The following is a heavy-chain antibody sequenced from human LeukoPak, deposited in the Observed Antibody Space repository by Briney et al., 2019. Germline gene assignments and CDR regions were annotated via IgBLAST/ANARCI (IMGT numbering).Heavy chain of an antibody. CDR2: IYYSGST. CDR3: ARHKDYYYSYMDV. V-gene: IGHV4-30-2*03. J-gene: IGHJ6*03. Sequence: SETLSLTCAVSGGSISSGGYSWSWIRQPPGKGLEWIGYIYYSGSTYYNPSLTSRVTISVDTSKNQFSLKLSSVTAADTAVYYCARHKDYYYSYMDVWGKGTTVTISS. CDR1: GGSISSGGYS.